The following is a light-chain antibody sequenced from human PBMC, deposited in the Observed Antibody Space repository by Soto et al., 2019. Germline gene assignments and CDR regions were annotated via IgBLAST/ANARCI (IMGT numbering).Light chain of an antibody. J-gene: IGLJ1*01. Sequence: QSVLTQPASGSGSPGPSIAISCTGTSSDVGRTNHVSWYQQHPGKAPKLMIYEVTQRPSGVSDRFSGSKSGNTASLTISGLQAEDEADYYCCSYAGSGTFYVFGTGTKVTVL. V-gene: IGLV2-23*02. CDR1: SSDVGRTNH. CDR3: CSYAGSGTFYV. CDR2: EVT.